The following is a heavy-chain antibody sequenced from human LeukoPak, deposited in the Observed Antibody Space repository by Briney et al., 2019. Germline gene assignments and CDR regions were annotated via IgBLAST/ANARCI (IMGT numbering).Heavy chain of an antibody. Sequence: ASVKVSCKASGYTFTSYDINWVRQATGQGLEWMGWMNPNSGNTGYAQKFQGRVTMTRNTSISTAYMELSSLRSEDTAVYYCARGEGLSSSWYDFGYYYYYYTDVWGKGTTVTISS. CDR3: ARGEGLSSSWYDFGYYYYYYTDV. CDR2: MNPNSGNT. J-gene: IGHJ6*03. V-gene: IGHV1-8*02. D-gene: IGHD6-13*01. CDR1: GYTFTSYD.